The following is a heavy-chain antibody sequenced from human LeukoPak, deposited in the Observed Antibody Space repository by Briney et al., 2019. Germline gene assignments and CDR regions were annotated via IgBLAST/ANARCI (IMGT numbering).Heavy chain of an antibody. CDR1: GFTFDDYT. CDR2: ISWDDDST. D-gene: IGHD6-13*01. Sequence: TGGSLRLSCAASGFTFDDYTMHWVRQAPGKGLEWVSLISWDDDSTYYADSVKGRFTISRDNSKNSLYLQMNSLRTEDTALYYCAEGDSSSWYNFDYWGQGTLVTVSS. V-gene: IGHV3-43*01. CDR3: AEGDSSSWYNFDY. J-gene: IGHJ4*02.